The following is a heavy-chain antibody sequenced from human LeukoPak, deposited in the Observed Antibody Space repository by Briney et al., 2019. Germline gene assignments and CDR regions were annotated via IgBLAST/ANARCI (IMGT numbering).Heavy chain of an antibody. Sequence: PGRSLRLSCAASGFTFDDYTMHWVRQAPGKGLEWVSGINWNSISIGYADSVKGRFTISRDNAKNSLYLQMNSLRAEDTAVYYCARVRIGEGYYYYGMDVWGQGTTVTVSS. J-gene: IGHJ6*02. CDR2: INWNSISI. CDR3: ARVRIGEGYYYYGMDV. V-gene: IGHV3-9*01. CDR1: GFTFDDYT.